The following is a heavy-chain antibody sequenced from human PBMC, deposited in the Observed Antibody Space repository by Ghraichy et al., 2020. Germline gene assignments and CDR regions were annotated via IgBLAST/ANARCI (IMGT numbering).Heavy chain of an antibody. CDR1: GFTFSSYD. J-gene: IGHJ6*03. CDR3: ARARPAAAYYYYYYMDV. V-gene: IGHV3-13*04. Sequence: GESLNISCAASGFTFSSYDMHWVRQATGKGLEWVSAIGTAGDTYYPGSVKGRFTISRENAKNSLYLQMNSLRAGDTAVYYCARARPAAAYYYYYYMDVWGKGTTVTVSS. CDR2: IGTAGDT. D-gene: IGHD2-2*01.